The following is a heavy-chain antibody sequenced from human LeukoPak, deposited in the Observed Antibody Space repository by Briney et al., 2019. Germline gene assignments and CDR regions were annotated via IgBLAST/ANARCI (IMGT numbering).Heavy chain of an antibody. Sequence: GASVKVSCKASGGTFSSYAISWVRQAPGQGLEWMGRIILILGIANYAQKFQGRVTITADKSTSTAYMELSSLRSEDTAVYYCVRATGSSWRHFDYWGQGTLVTVSS. CDR3: VRATGSSWRHFDY. D-gene: IGHD6-13*01. CDR2: IILILGIA. V-gene: IGHV1-69*04. J-gene: IGHJ4*02. CDR1: GGTFSSYA.